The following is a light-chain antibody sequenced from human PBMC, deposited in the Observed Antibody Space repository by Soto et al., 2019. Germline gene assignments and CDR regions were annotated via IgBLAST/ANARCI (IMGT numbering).Light chain of an antibody. Sequence: DIQMTQSPSTLSASVGDRVTITCRASQSISSWLAWYQQKPGKAPKLLIFAASSLQSGVPSRLSGSRSGPDFTLTISSLQPEDFATYYCQQSYSSPPTFGQGTKVDIK. J-gene: IGKJ1*01. CDR1: QSISSW. CDR3: QQSYSSPPT. CDR2: AAS. V-gene: IGKV1-39*01.